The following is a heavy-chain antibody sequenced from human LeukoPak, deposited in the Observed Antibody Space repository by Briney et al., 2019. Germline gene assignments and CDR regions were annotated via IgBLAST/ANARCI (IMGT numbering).Heavy chain of an antibody. D-gene: IGHD6-13*01. CDR2: IYHSGST. Sequence: SETLSLTCTVSGGSISSSSYYWGWIRQPPGKGLEWIGEIYHSGSTNYNPSLKSRVTISVDKSKNQFSLKLSSVTAADTAVYYCASWYSSSGKYYWGQGTLVTVSS. CDR1: GGSISSSSYY. V-gene: IGHV4-39*07. J-gene: IGHJ4*02. CDR3: ASWYSSSGKYY.